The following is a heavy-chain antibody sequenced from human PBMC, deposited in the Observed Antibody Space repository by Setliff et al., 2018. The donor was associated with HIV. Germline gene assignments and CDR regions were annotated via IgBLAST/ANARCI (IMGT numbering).Heavy chain of an antibody. CDR2: IYPNGNT. CDR1: GDSISGGRHY. V-gene: IGHV4-61*02. J-gene: IGHJ3*02. Sequence: LSLTCIVSGDSISGGRHYLSWIRQTAGKGLEWIGRIYPNGNTKYNPSLQSRVTISIDTAKNQFSLNLNSVTATDTAVYYCARGLPLRDGFSHRALDIRGHGTRVTVSS. D-gene: IGHD2-15*01. CDR3: ARGLPLRDGFSHRALDI.